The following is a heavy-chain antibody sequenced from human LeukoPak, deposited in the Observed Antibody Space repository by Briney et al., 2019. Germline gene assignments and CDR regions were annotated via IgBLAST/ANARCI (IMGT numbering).Heavy chain of an antibody. J-gene: IGHJ4*02. CDR3: AREGIAAAGDY. V-gene: IGHV3-21*01. CDR2: ISSSSSYI. D-gene: IGHD6-13*01. Sequence: GGSLRLSCTASGFTFINYSMNWVRQAPGKGLEWVSSISSSSSYIYYADSVKGRFTISRDNAKNSLYLQMNSLRAEDTAVYYCAREGIAAAGDYWGQGTLVTVSS. CDR1: GFTFINYS.